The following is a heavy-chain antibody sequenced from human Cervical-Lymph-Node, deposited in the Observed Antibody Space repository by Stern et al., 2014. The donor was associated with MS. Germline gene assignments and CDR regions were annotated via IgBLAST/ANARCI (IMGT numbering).Heavy chain of an antibody. J-gene: IGHJ6*02. Sequence: VQLLQSGSELKKPGASVKVSCKASGYTFTSYAMNWVRQAPGQGLEWMGWIITNSGNPTYAQGFTGRFVFSLDTSVSTAYLQISSLKAEDTAVYYCARAELLYYYYGMDVWGQGTTVTVSS. CDR2: IITNSGNP. V-gene: IGHV7-4-1*02. CDR1: GYTFTSYA. CDR3: ARAELLYYYYGMDV. D-gene: IGHD2-15*01.